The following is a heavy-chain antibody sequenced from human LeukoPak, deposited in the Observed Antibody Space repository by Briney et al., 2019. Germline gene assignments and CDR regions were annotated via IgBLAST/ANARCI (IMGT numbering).Heavy chain of an antibody. CDR2: ISSSSSYI. CDR1: GFTFSSYS. V-gene: IGHV3-21*01. Sequence: KPGGSLRLSCAASGFTFSSYSMNWVRQAPGKGLEWVSSISSSSSYIYYADSVKGRFTISRDNAKNPLYLQMNSLRAEDTAVYYCASCSLYYDFWSGYYLDENYWGQGTLVTVSS. CDR3: ASCSLYYDFWSGYYLDENY. D-gene: IGHD3-3*01. J-gene: IGHJ4*02.